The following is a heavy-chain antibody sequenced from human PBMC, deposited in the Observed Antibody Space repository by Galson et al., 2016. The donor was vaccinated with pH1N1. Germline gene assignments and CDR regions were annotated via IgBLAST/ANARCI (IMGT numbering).Heavy chain of an antibody. D-gene: IGHD4-17*01. V-gene: IGHV2-70*01. CDR3: ARNLYGDYSHYFYY. Sequence: ALVKPTQTLTLTCTFSGFSLSTSGMCVSWIRQPPGKALEWLALIDWDDNKYYSTSLKTRLTISKDTSKNQVVLTMTNMDPVDTATYYCARNLYGDYSHYFYYWGQGTLVTVSS. CDR1: GFSLSTSGMC. CDR2: IDWDDNK. J-gene: IGHJ4*02.